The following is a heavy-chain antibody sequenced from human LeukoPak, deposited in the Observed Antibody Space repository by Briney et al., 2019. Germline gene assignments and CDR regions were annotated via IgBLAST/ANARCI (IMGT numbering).Heavy chain of an antibody. CDR1: GFTFDDYA. J-gene: IGHJ4*02. CDR3: AKDISHGLNYDSSPDY. Sequence: GGSLRLSCAASGFTFDDYAMHWVRQAPGKGLEWVSGISWNSGSIGYADSVKGRFTISRDNAKNSLYLQMNSLRAEDTALYYCAKDISHGLNYDSSPDYWGQGTLVTVSS. CDR2: ISWNSGSI. V-gene: IGHV3-9*01. D-gene: IGHD3-22*01.